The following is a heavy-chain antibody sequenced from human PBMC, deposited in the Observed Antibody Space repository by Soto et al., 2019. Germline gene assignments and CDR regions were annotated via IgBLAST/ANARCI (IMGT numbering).Heavy chain of an antibody. CDR3: ARDITGGSYFSSAFDI. V-gene: IGHV3-21*01. CDR1: GFTFSSYS. Sequence: GGSLRLSCAASGFTFSSYSMNWVRQAPGKGRKWVSSISSSSSYIYYADSVKGRFTISRDNAKNSLYLQMNSLRAEDTAVYYCARDITGGSYFSSAFDIWGQGTMVTVSS. J-gene: IGHJ3*02. CDR2: ISSSSSYI. D-gene: IGHD1-20*01.